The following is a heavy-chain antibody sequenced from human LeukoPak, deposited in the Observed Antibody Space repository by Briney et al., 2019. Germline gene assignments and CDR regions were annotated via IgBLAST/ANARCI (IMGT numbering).Heavy chain of an antibody. CDR1: GFTFSSYA. J-gene: IGHJ4*02. D-gene: IGHD5-18*01. Sequence: GGSLRLSCAASGFTFSSYAMLWVRRAPGGGLVYVSSISSNGGSTYYANSVKGRFTISRDNSKNTLYLQMCSLRAEDMAVYYCARVIGGYGYGPFDYWGQGTLVTVSS. V-gene: IGHV3-64*01. CDR2: ISSNGGST. CDR3: ARVIGGYGYGPFDY.